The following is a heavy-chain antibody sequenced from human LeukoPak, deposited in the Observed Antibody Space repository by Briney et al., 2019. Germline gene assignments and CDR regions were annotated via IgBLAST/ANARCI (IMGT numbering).Heavy chain of an antibody. Sequence: SGPTLVNPTQTLTLTCTFSGFSLSTSGMRVSWIRQPPGKALEWLARIDWDDDIFYSTSLKTRLTISKDTSKNQVVLTMTNMDPVDTATYYCARGTSGSYLDYWGQGTLATVSS. CDR3: ARGTSGSYLDY. J-gene: IGHJ4*02. V-gene: IGHV2-70*04. D-gene: IGHD1-26*01. CDR1: GFSLSTSGMR. CDR2: IDWDDDI.